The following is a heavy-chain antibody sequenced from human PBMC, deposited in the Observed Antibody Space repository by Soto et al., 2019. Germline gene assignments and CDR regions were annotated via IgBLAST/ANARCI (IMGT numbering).Heavy chain of an antibody. CDR3: ARNGDSSDYRGWFDP. J-gene: IGHJ5*02. D-gene: IGHD3-22*01. V-gene: IGHV3-66*01. CDR1: GFTVSSNY. Sequence: GGSLRLSCAASGFTVSSNYMSWVRQAPGKGLEWVSVIYSGGSTYYADSVKGRFTISRDNSKNTLYLQMNSLRAEDTAVYYCARNGDSSDYRGWFDPWGQGTLVTVSS. CDR2: IYSGGST.